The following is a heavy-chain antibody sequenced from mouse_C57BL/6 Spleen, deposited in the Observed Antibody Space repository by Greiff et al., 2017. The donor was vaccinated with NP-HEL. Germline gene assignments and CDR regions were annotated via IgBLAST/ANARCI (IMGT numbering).Heavy chain of an antibody. CDR3: ARDYGSSAWFAY. CDR2: ISSGSSTI. D-gene: IGHD1-1*01. J-gene: IGHJ3*01. V-gene: IGHV5-17*01. CDR1: GFTFSDYG. Sequence: EVMLVESGGGLVKPGGSLKLSCAASGFTFSDYGMHWVRQAPEKGLEWVAYISSGSSTIYYADTVKGRFTISRDNAKNTLFMQMTSRRSEDSAMYYCARDYGSSAWFAYWGQGTLVTVSA.